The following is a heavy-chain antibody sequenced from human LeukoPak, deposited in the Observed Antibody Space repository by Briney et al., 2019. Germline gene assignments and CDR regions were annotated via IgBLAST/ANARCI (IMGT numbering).Heavy chain of an antibody. J-gene: IGHJ4*02. CDR3: ARVTKSRLLWFGELINSFDY. Sequence: PSETLSLTCTVSGGSISSSSYYWGWIRQPPGKGLEWIGSIYYSGSTYYNPSLKSRVTISVDTSKNQFSLKLSSVTAADTAVYYCARVTKSRLLWFGELINSFDYWGQGTLVTVSS. CDR1: GGSISSSSYY. CDR2: IYYSGST. V-gene: IGHV4-39*07. D-gene: IGHD3-10*01.